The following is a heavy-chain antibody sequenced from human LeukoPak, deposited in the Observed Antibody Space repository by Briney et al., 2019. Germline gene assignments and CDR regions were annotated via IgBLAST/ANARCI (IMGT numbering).Heavy chain of an antibody. J-gene: IGHJ4*02. CDR1: GGTFSSYA. V-gene: IGHV1-69*04. CDR2: IIPILGIA. D-gene: IGHD3-9*01. Sequence: ASVKVSCKASGGTFSSYAISWVRQAPGQGLEWMGRIIPILGIANCAQKFQGRVTITADKSTSTAYMELSSLRSEDTAVYYCARDHDILTGAFDYWGQGTLVTVSS. CDR3: ARDHDILTGAFDY.